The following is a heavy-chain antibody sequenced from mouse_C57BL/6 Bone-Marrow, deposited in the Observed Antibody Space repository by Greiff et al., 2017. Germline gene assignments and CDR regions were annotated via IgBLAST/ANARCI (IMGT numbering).Heavy chain of an antibody. D-gene: IGHD2-5*01. V-gene: IGHV1-39*01. Sequence: EVQLQQSGPELVKPGASVKISCKASGYSFTDYNMNWVKQSNGKSLEWIGVINPNYGTTSYNQKFKGKATLTVDQSSSTAYMQSNSLTSEDSAVYYCARADYSNLDYAMDYWGQGTSVTVSS. CDR2: INPNYGTT. CDR3: ARADYSNLDYAMDY. CDR1: GYSFTDYN. J-gene: IGHJ4*01.